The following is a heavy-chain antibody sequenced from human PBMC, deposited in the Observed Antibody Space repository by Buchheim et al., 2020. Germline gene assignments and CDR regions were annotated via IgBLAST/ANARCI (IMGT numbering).Heavy chain of an antibody. V-gene: IGHV3-30*04. J-gene: IGHJ5*02. CDR1: GFTFSSYA. CDR3: AREIYSYGYFWFDP. D-gene: IGHD5-18*01. CDR2: ISYDGSNK. Sequence: QVQLVEPGGGVVQPGRSLRLSCAASGFTFSSYAMHWVRQAPGKGLEWVAVISYDGSNKYYADSVKGRFTISRDNSKNTLYLQMNSLRAEDTAVYYCAREIYSYGYFWFDPWGQGTL.